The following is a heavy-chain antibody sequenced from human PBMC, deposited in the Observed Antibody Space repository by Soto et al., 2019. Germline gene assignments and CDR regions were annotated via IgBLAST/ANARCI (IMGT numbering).Heavy chain of an antibody. CDR2: ISSSVYI. J-gene: IGHJ6*02. CDR1: GFNFNIYT. V-gene: IGHV3-21*01. CDR3: ARDCSGGSCYPGMDV. D-gene: IGHD2-15*01. Sequence: PVGSLSLSCAASGFNFNIYTINWVRQAPGKRLEWLSSISSSVYIFSTDSVRGRFTISRDNAKNSVYLQINSLRAEDTAVYFCARDCSGGSCYPGMDVWGQGTTVTVSS.